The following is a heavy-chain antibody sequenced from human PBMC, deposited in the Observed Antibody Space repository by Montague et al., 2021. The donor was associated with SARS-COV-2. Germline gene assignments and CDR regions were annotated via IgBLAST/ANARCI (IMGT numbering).Heavy chain of an antibody. CDR3: TRLGRGDSDGLDY. J-gene: IGHJ4*02. D-gene: IGHD5-18*01. CDR1: GFTFSSYW. CDR2: INQDGSEK. Sequence: SLRLSCAASGFTFSSYWMSWVRQAPGKGLEWVANINQDGSEKYYVDSVKGRFSISRDNAKNSLHLQMSSLRAEDTAVYYCTRLGRGDSDGLDYWGQGTLVTVSS. V-gene: IGHV3-7*01.